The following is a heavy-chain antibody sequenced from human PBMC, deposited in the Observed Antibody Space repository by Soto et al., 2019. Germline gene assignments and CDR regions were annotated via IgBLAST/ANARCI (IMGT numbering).Heavy chain of an antibody. V-gene: IGHV4-34*01. CDR3: ARGGYYGSGSSNWFDP. CDR2: INHSGST. D-gene: IGHD3-10*01. CDR1: GGSFSGYY. Sequence: ASETLSLTCAVYGGSFSGYYWSWIRQPPGKGLEWIGEINHSGSTNYNPSLKSRVTISVDTSKNQFSLKLSSVTAADTAVYYCARGGYYGSGSSNWFDPWGQGTLVTVSS. J-gene: IGHJ5*02.